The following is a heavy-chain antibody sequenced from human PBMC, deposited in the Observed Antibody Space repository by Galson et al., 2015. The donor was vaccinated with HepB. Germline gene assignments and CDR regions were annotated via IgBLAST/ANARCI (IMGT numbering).Heavy chain of an antibody. CDR1: GYSFSNYG. J-gene: IGHJ6*02. D-gene: IGHD6-6*01. CDR2: ISVYNDNT. V-gene: IGHV1-18*04. Sequence: SVKVSCKASGYSFSNYGFIWVRQAPGQGLEWLGWISVYNDNTDYAQKVQDRVTMTTDRSTRSAYMELRSLRSDDTAVYYCARYSSSLYSYAMDVWGQGTTVTVSS. CDR3: ARYSSSLYSYAMDV.